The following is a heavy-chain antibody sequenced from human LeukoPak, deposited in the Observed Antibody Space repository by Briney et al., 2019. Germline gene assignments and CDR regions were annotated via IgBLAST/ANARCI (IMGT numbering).Heavy chain of an antibody. CDR3: ARGEGSDY. J-gene: IGHJ4*02. Sequence: YAQKFQGRVTITRNTSISTAYMELSSLRSEDTAVYYCARGEGSDYWGQGTLVTVSS. V-gene: IGHV1-8*03.